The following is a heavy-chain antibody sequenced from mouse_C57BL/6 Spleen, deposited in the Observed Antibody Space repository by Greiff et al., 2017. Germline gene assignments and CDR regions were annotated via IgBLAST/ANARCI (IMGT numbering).Heavy chain of an antibody. J-gene: IGHJ4*01. CDR3: TTRSTGAMDY. V-gene: IGHV14-4*01. CDR2: IDLENGDT. Sequence: VQLQQSGAELVRPGASVKLSCTVSGFNIKDDYMHWVKQRPDQGLERIGWIDLENGDTVYASKFQGKATITADTSSNTAYLQLSSLTSEDTAVYYCTTRSTGAMDYWGQGTSVTVSS. CDR1: GFNIKDDY. D-gene: IGHD5-1*01.